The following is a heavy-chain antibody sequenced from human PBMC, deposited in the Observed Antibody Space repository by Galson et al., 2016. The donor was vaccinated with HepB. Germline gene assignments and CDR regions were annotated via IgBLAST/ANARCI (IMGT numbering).Heavy chain of an antibody. CDR1: GFTFTNYA. Sequence: SLRLSCAGSGFTFTNYAMSWVRQAPGKGLEWVSYICSDGGTKYYADSVKGRFTILRDDARDSMYLQMDCLRDEDTAIYYCGSGYHRVTYIIETWGQGTLVTVSS. D-gene: IGHD2-2*01. CDR2: ICSDGGTK. V-gene: IGHV3-48*02. CDR3: GSGYHRVTYIIET. J-gene: IGHJ5*02.